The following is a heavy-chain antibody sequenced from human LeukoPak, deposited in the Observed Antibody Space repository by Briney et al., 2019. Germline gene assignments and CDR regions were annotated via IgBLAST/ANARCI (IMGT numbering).Heavy chain of an antibody. CDR3: FGRLRNGLGSLFDY. CDR2: IYWDDDK. Sequence: SGPTLVNPTQTLTLTCTFSGFSLSTSGVGVGWIRQPPGKALEWLVLIYWDDDKRYSPSLKSRLTITKDTSKNQVVLTMTNMDPVDTATYYCFGRLRNGLGSLFDYWGQGTLVTVSS. D-gene: IGHD3-10*01. CDR1: GFSLSTSGVG. V-gene: IGHV2-5*02. J-gene: IGHJ4*02.